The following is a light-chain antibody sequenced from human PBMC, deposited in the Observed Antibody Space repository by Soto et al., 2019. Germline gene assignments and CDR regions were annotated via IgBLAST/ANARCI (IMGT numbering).Light chain of an antibody. CDR2: GAS. CDR3: QQYGSSPRT. V-gene: IGKV3-20*01. Sequence: EIVLTQSPATLSLSPGERATLSCRASQSVSSSYLAWYQQKPGQAPRLLIYGASSRATGIPDRFSGSGSGTDFTLIISRLEPEDFAMYYCQQYGSSPRTFGQGTKVDIK. CDR1: QSVSSSY. J-gene: IGKJ1*01.